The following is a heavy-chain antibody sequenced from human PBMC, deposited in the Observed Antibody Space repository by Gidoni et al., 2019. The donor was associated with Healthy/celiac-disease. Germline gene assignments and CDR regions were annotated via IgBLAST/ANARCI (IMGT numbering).Heavy chain of an antibody. D-gene: IGHD6-19*01. CDR1: GGSISSSSYY. CDR3: ARPFGPYSSGYFDY. J-gene: IGHJ4*02. CDR2: IYYSGST. Sequence: QLQLQESGPGLVKPSETLSLTCTVSGGSISSSSYYWGWIRQPPGKGLEWIGSIYYSGSTYYNPSLKSRVTISVDTSKNQFSLKLSSVTAADTAVYYCARPFGPYSSGYFDYWGQGTLVTVSS. V-gene: IGHV4-39*01.